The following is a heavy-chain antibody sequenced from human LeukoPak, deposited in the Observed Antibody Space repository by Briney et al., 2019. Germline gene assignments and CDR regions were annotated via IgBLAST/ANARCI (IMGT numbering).Heavy chain of an antibody. CDR2: INPSGGST. Sequence: ASVKVSCKASGYTFTSYYMHWVRQAPGQGLEWMGIINPSGGSTSYAQKFQGRVTMTRDTSTSTVYMELSSLRSEDTAVYYCASTPGRQDYYYYMDVWGKGITVTVSS. J-gene: IGHJ6*03. V-gene: IGHV1-46*01. CDR3: ASTPGRQDYYYYMDV. CDR1: GYTFTSYY. D-gene: IGHD2-15*01.